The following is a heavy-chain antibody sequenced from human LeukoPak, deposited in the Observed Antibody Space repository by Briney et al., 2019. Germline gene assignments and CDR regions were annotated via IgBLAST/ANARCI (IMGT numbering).Heavy chain of an antibody. Sequence: GKSLRLSCAASRFTFSSYAMHWVRQAPGKGLEWVAVISYDGSNKYYADSVKGRFTISRDNSKNTLYLQMNSLRAEDTAVYYCARGSSSGWYGYFDYWGQGTLVTVSS. CDR3: ARGSSSGWYGYFDY. CDR2: ISYDGSNK. V-gene: IGHV3-30-3*01. CDR1: RFTFSSYA. D-gene: IGHD6-19*01. J-gene: IGHJ4*02.